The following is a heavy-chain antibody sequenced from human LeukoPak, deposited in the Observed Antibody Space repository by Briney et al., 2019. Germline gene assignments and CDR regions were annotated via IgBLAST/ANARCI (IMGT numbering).Heavy chain of an antibody. Sequence: PGGSPRLSCAASRFTFSSFAMSWVRQAPGKGLEWVSGISGSGDTTYYADSVKGRFTISRDNSKNTLYRQMNSPRAEDTAVYYCARGTYWGQGTLVTVSS. CDR3: ARGTY. V-gene: IGHV3-23*01. D-gene: IGHD2-8*01. J-gene: IGHJ4*02. CDR1: RFTFSSFA. CDR2: ISGSGDTT.